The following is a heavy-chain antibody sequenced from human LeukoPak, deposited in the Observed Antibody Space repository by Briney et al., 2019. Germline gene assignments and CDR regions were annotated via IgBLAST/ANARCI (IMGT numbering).Heavy chain of an antibody. D-gene: IGHD3-3*01. CDR3: TKTFGVVQGWFDP. CDR2: FDPEDGET. J-gene: IGHJ5*02. Sequence: ASVKVSCKVSGYTLTELPMHWVRQAPGKGLEWMGGFDPEDGETIYAQKFQGRVTMTEDTSTDTAYMELSSLRSEDTAVYYCTKTFGVVQGWFDPWGQGTLVTVSS. V-gene: IGHV1-24*01. CDR1: GYTLTELP.